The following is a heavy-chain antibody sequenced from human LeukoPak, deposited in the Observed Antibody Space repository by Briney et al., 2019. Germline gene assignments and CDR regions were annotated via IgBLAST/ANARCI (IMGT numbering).Heavy chain of an antibody. CDR3: ARGTYYDSSGYYGGYFDY. Sequence: ASVKVSCKASGGTFSSYAISWVRQAPGQGLEWMGRIIPILGIANYAQKFQGRVTITADKSTSTAYMELSSLRSEDTAVYYCARGTYYDSSGYYGGYFDYWGQGTLVTVSS. V-gene: IGHV1-69*04. D-gene: IGHD3-22*01. J-gene: IGHJ4*02. CDR2: IIPILGIA. CDR1: GGTFSSYA.